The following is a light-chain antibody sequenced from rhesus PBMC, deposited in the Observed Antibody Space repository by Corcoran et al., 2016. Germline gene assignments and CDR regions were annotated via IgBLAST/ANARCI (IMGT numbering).Light chain of an antibody. V-gene: IGKV6-55*01. J-gene: IGKJ1*01. CDR1: QRIGSS. CDR3: QQSSSFPQT. CDR2: FAS. Sequence: EVVLTQSPAFQSVTLKEKVTITCQASQRIGSSLHWYQQKPDQSPKLLIKFASQSISGVPSRFSGSGSGTDFTLTINSLEAEDAATYYCQQSSSFPQTFGQGTKVEIK.